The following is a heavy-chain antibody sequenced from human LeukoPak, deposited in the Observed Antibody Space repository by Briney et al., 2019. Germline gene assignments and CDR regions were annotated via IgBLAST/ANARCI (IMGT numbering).Heavy chain of an antibody. V-gene: IGHV1-69*04. CDR2: IIPILGIA. Sequence: SVKVSCKASGGTFSSYAISWVRQAPGQGLEWMGRIIPILGIANYAQKFQGRVTITADKSTSRAYMELSSLRSEDTAVYYCARAEKIAAPPDAFDIWGQGTMVTVSS. CDR1: GGTFSSYA. D-gene: IGHD6-13*01. J-gene: IGHJ3*02. CDR3: ARAEKIAAPPDAFDI.